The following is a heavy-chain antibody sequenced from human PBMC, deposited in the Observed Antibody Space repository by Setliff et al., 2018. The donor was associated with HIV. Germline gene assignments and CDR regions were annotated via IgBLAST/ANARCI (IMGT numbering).Heavy chain of an antibody. CDR2: IFYSGSA. V-gene: IGHV4-39*02. CDR3: AREDSSYHYFDS. Sequence: SETLSLTCTISGGFISNYYWGWIRQPPGKGREWIGSIFYSGSANYNPSLTSPVTISVDTSKNQFSLKLRSVTAADTAVYWCAREDSSYHYFDSWGQGMLVTVS. J-gene: IGHJ4*02. D-gene: IGHD3-22*01. CDR1: GGFISNYY.